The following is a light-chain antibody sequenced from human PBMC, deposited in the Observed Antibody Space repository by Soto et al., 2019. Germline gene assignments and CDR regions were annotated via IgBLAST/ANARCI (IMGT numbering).Light chain of an antibody. CDR2: GNI. CDR1: SSNIGAYYY. J-gene: IGLJ1*01. CDR3: RSYDTGMSGYV. V-gene: IGLV1-40*01. Sequence: QSVLTQPPSVSGSPGQSITISCTGTSSNIGAYYYVHWYQLLPGTAPKLIIYGNINRPSGVPDRFSGSKSGDSASLAITGLRAEDEADYYCRSYDTGMSGYVFGAGTKVTVL.